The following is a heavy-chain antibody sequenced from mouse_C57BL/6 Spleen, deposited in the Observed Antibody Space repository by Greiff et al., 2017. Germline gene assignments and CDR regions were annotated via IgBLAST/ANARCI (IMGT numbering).Heavy chain of an antibody. CDR3: AKGFAPFAD. V-gene: IGHV1-42*01. Sequence: VQLQQSGPELVKPGASVKISCKASGYSFTGYYMNWVKQSPEQSLEWIGVINPSSGGPTYNQKFKAKATMTVAKSSSTAYMQLKSLTSEDSAVYYCAKGFAPFADWGKGTLVTVSA. J-gene: IGHJ3*01. CDR1: GYSFTGYY. CDR2: INPSSGGP.